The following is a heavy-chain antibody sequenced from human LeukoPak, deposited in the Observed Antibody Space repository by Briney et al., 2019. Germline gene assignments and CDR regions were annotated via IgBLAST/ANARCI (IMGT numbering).Heavy chain of an antibody. Sequence: GGSLRLSCAASGFTFDDYAMHWVRQAPGKGLEWVSLISWDGGSTYYADSVKGRFTISRDNSKNSLYLQMNGLRAEDTALYYCAKGPLGGYSGYERGVFDYWGQGTLVTVSS. CDR3: AKGPLGGYSGYERGVFDY. D-gene: IGHD5-12*01. V-gene: IGHV3-43D*03. J-gene: IGHJ4*02. CDR1: GFTFDDYA. CDR2: ISWDGGST.